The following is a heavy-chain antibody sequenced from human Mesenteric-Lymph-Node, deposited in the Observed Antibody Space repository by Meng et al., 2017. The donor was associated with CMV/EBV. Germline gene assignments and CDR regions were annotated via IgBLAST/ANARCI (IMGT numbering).Heavy chain of an antibody. CDR1: GFTFSSYW. V-gene: IGHV3-74*01. CDR2: INNDGSSA. J-gene: IGHJ4*02. Sequence: GESLKISCAASGFTFSSYWMHWVRQAPGKGLVWVSRINNDGSSASYADSVKGRFTISRDSAKNTLYLQMSSLRAEDTAVYYCASGYSYYIVFGGWGQGTLVTVSS. CDR3: ASGYSYYIVFGG. D-gene: IGHD5-18*01.